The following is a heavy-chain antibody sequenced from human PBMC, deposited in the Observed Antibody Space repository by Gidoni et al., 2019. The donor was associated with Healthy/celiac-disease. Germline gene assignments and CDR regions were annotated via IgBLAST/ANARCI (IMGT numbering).Heavy chain of an antibody. V-gene: IGHV3-21*01. J-gene: IGHJ4*02. CDR1: GFTFIRYS. CDR3: ARDEHAYYYDSSGDY. Sequence: EVQLVESGGGLVKPGGSLRLSCAASGFTFIRYSMNWVRQAPGKGLEWVSSSSSSSSYRDYADSVKGRFTISRDNAKNSLYLQMNSLRAEDTAVYYCARDEHAYYYDSSGDYWGQGTLVTVSS. D-gene: IGHD3-22*01. CDR2: SSSSSSYR.